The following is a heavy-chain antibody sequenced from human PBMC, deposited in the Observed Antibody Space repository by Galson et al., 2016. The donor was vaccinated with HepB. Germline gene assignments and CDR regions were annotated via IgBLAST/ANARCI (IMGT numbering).Heavy chain of an antibody. D-gene: IGHD6-19*01. CDR3: ASALNLAMAGTSFYFDN. V-gene: IGHV1-18*01. CDR1: GDISSSSD. Sequence: VPCRAAGDISSSSDVGWWVRPPARGVVGMGWISAHNGGTVYAQTLQGRVTMTTDTATTTAYMEVSNLRSDDTTVYYCASALNLAMAGTSFYFDNWGQGTLITVSS. J-gene: IGHJ4*02. CDR2: ISAHNGGT.